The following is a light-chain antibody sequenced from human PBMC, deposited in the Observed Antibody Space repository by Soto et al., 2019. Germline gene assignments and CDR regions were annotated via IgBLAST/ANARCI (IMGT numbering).Light chain of an antibody. CDR1: QSISSY. V-gene: IGKV1-39*01. J-gene: IGKJ1*01. Sequence: DIQMTQSPSSLSASVGDRVTITCRASQSISSYLNWYQKKPGIAPKLLIYVASSLQSVVPSRFSGSGSGTDFTLTISSLQPEDFATYYCQQTYSTPPCTFGQGTKVEI. CDR2: VAS. CDR3: QQTYSTPPCT.